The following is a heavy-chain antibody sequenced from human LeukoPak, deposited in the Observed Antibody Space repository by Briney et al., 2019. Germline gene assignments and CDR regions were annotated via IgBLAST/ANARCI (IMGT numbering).Heavy chain of an antibody. J-gene: IGHJ1*01. V-gene: IGHV3-23*01. D-gene: IGHD4-17*01. CDR2: ISGSGGST. Sequence: GGSLRLPCADSGFNFSSYAMSWVRQAPGKGLEWVSVISGSGGSTYYADSVKGRFTISRDNSKKPLYLQMNSLRAEDTAVYYCAKEIYGDATGGRFQHWGQGTLVTVSS. CDR1: GFNFSSYA. CDR3: AKEIYGDATGGRFQH.